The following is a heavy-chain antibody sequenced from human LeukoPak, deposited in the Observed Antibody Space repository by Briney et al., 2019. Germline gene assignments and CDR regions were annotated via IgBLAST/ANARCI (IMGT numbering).Heavy chain of an antibody. Sequence: ASVKVSCKASGYTFTSYDINWVRQATGQGLEWMGWMNPNSGNTGYAQKFQGRVTITRNTSISTAYMELSSLRSEDTAVYYCARSRDCTNGVCHWYFDLWGRGTLVTVSS. CDR1: GYTFTSYD. D-gene: IGHD2-8*01. J-gene: IGHJ2*01. V-gene: IGHV1-8*03. CDR2: MNPNSGNT. CDR3: ARSRDCTNGVCHWYFDL.